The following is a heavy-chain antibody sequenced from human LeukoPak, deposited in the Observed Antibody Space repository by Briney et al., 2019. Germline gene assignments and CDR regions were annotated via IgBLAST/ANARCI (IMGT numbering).Heavy chain of an antibody. CDR3: TKGDITMIPD. J-gene: IGHJ4*02. V-gene: IGHV3-53*01. Sequence: GGSLRLSCAASGFTVSNNYMSWVRQAPGKGLEWVSIIYSGGTTYYADSVKGRFTISRDNSENTLFLQMNSLRAEDTAVYYCTKGDITMIPDWGQGTLVTVSS. CDR1: GFTVSNNY. D-gene: IGHD3-22*01. CDR2: IYSGGTT.